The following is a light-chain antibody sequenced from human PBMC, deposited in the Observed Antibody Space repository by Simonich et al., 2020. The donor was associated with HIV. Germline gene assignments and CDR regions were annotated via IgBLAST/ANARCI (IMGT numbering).Light chain of an antibody. J-gene: IGKJ3*01. CDR2: SSS. CDR3: QQANSFPFT. CDR1: QGISSY. V-gene: IGKV1-12*01. Sequence: DIQMTQSPSSVSASVGDRATITWRASQGISSYFAWYQQQPVKAPNLLIYSSSPLQCGVPSRFRGSGSGPDFTLTISSLQPEDVATYHCQQANSFPFTFGPGTKVDIK.